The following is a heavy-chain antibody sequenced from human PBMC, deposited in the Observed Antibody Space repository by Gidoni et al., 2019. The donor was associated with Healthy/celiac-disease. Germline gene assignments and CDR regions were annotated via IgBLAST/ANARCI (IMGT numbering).Heavy chain of an antibody. CDR1: VFTFSSYD. V-gene: IGHV3-13*05. CDR2: IGTAGDP. J-gene: IGHJ6*02. CDR3: ARDTSYGMDV. Sequence: EVQLVESGGGLVPAWGSLRLPCAASVFTFSSYDMHWVRQATGTGLERVSAIGTAGDPYYPGSVKGRFTISRENAKNSLYLQMNSLRAGDTAVYYCARDTSYGMDVWGQGTTVTVSS.